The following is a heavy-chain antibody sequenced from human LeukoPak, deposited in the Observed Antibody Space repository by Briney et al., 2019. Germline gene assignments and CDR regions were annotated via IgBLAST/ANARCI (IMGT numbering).Heavy chain of an antibody. D-gene: IGHD2-8*02. CDR2: IKQDGSER. V-gene: IGHV3-7*01. CDR3: ARDGGHSTDLDY. CDR1: GFTFSRHW. J-gene: IGHJ4*02. Sequence: GGSLRLSCATSGFTFSRHWMTWVRQAPGKGPEWVANIKQDGSERYYVHSVKGRFTVSRDNAKHSLHLQMNSLRAEDTAVYYCARDGGHSTDLDYWGQGILVTVSS.